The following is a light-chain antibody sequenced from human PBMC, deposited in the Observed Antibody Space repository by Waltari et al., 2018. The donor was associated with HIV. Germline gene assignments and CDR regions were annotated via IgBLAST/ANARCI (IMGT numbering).Light chain of an antibody. CDR3: STWDDRLNGPVV. Sequence: QSQLAQPPSASVTPGQRVTISCSGSRSNIGSNSVNWYQHFPGTAPKLLIYGDSLRPSGVPARFSGSKFGTSASLVITGLQSGDEADYYCSTWDDRLNGPVVFGGGTRLTVL. J-gene: IGLJ2*01. V-gene: IGLV1-44*01. CDR1: RSNIGSNS. CDR2: GDS.